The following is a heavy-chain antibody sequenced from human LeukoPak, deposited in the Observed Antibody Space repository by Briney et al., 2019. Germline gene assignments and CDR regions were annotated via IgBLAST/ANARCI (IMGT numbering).Heavy chain of an antibody. CDR1: GFTFSSYW. D-gene: IGHD3-3*01. V-gene: IGHV3-7*03. CDR2: IRKDGSQK. Sequence: GGSLRLSCAASGFTFSSYWMSWVRQAPGKGLEWVANIRKDGSQKYYVDSVEGRFTISRDNAKNSLYLQMNTRRADDTAVYYCTRVSGGYDVSDYWGQGTLVTVSS. J-gene: IGHJ4*02. CDR3: TRVSGGYDVSDY.